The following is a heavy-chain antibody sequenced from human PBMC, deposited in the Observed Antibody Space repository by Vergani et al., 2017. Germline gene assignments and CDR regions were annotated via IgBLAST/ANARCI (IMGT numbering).Heavy chain of an antibody. CDR1: GFTFSSYA. V-gene: IGHV3-23*01. D-gene: IGHD3-10*01. CDR2: ISGSGGST. J-gene: IGHJ3*01. Sequence: EVQLLESGGGLVQPGGSLRLSCAASGFTFSSYAMSWVRQAPGKGLEWVSAISGSGGSTYYADSVKGRFTISRDNSKNTLYLQMNSLRAEDTAVYYCANNPNLWFGEFSPRMDVWGQGTMVTVSS. CDR3: ANNPNLWFGEFSPRMDV.